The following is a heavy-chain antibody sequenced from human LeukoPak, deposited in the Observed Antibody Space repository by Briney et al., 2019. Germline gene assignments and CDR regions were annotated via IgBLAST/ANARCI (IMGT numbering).Heavy chain of an antibody. D-gene: IGHD3-3*01. V-gene: IGHV3-21*03. J-gene: IGHJ4*02. Sequence: PGGSLRLSCAASGFTFSSYSMNWVRQAPGKGLEWVSSISSSSSYIYYADSVKGRFTISRDNAKNSLYLQMNSLKTEDTAVYYCTTDLVYYDFWSGYLDYWGQGTLVTVSS. CDR1: GFTFSSYS. CDR3: TTDLVYYDFWSGYLDY. CDR2: ISSSSSYI.